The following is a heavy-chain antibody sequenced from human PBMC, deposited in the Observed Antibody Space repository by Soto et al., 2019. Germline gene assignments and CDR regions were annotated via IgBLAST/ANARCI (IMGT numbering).Heavy chain of an antibody. Sequence: QVQLVQSGAEVKKPGSSVKVSCKASGGTFSSYAISWVRQAPGQGLEWMGGIIPIFGTANYAQKFQGRVTITADESTSKAYRELRSLGSEDTAVYYCAKPPHYMTTPPYNFAYWGQGTLVTVSS. CDR3: AKPPHYMTTPPYNFAY. CDR1: GGTFSSYA. CDR2: IIPIFGTA. V-gene: IGHV1-69*01. J-gene: IGHJ4*02. D-gene: IGHD1-1*01.